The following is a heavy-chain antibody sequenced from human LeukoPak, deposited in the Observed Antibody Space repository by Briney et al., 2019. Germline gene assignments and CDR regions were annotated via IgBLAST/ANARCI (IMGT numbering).Heavy chain of an antibody. V-gene: IGHV3-7*01. J-gene: IGHJ5*02. CDR2: IKQDGSEK. CDR1: GFTFSSYW. Sequence: GGSLRLSCAASGFTFSSYWMSWVRQAPGKGLEWVANIKQDGSEKYYVDSVKGRFTISRDNAKNSLYLQMNSLKAEDTAVYDCASGGIAVAGGDEKFDPWGQGTLVTVSS. D-gene: IGHD6-19*01. CDR3: ASGGIAVAGGDEKFDP.